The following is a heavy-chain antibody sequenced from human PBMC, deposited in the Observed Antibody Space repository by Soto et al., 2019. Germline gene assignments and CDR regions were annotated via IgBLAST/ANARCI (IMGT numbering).Heavy chain of an antibody. V-gene: IGHV5-51*01. J-gene: IGHJ6*02. CDR1: GYSFTSYW. CDR3: ARVYGRPDFDWLPQEGGMDV. CDR2: IYPGDSDT. Sequence: GESLKISCKGSGYSFTSYWIGWVRQMPGKGLEWMGIIYPGDSDTRYSPSFQGQVTISADKSISTAYLQWSSLKASDTAMYYCARVYGRPDFDWLPQEGGMDVWGQGTTVTVSS. D-gene: IGHD3-9*01.